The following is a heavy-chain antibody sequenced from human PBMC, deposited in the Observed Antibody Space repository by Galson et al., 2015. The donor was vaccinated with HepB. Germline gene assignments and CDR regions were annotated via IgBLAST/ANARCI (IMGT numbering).Heavy chain of an antibody. D-gene: IGHD3-10*01. J-gene: IGHJ3*02. Sequence: SVKVSCKASGYTFTNYGISWVRQAPGQGLEWMGWISGYNGNTNHAQKLQGRVTMTTDTSTSTAYLELRSLRSYDTAVYYCARDHYYGSGTNDACDIWGQGTMVTVSS. CDR3: ARDHYYGSGTNDACDI. CDR2: ISGYNGNT. CDR1: GYTFTNYG. V-gene: IGHV1-18*01.